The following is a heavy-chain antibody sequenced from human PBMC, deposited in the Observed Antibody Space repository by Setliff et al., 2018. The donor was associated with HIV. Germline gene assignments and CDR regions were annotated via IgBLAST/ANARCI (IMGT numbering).Heavy chain of an antibody. J-gene: IGHJ4*02. Sequence: SETLSLTCAVYGAPFNGYYWAWIRQPPAKGLEWIGEIYHSGIVNYNPSLQSRVTISTDTSKNQFSLKLNSVTAADTAVYYCARGEACGGDYIRIGAIDIWGQGTLVTVSS. CDR2: IYHSGIV. CDR3: ARGEACGGDYIRIGAIDI. V-gene: IGHV4-34*01. CDR1: GAPFNGYY. D-gene: IGHD2-21*02.